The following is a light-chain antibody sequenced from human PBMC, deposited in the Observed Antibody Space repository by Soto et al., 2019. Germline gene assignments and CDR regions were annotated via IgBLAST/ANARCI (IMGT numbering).Light chain of an antibody. Sequence: EILMTQSPATLSVSPGERATLSCRASQSVSSNLAWYQQKPGQAPRLLIYGASLRATGISARFSGSGSGTEFTLTISSLQSEDFAVYYCQQYNNWPPWTFGHGTKVEIK. V-gene: IGKV3-15*01. CDR2: GAS. CDR3: QQYNNWPPWT. J-gene: IGKJ1*01. CDR1: QSVSSN.